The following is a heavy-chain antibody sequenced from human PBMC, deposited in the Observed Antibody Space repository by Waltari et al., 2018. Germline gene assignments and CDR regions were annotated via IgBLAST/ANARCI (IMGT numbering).Heavy chain of an antibody. CDR2: IYYSGST. D-gene: IGHD3-16*01. V-gene: IGHV4-59*01. Sequence: QVQLQESGPGLVKPSETLSLTCTVSGGSISSYYWSWIRPHPGKGLEWIGYIYYSGSTNYNPSLKSRVTISVDTSKNQFSLKLSAVTAADTAVYYCARSPRLRPHPLDYWGQGTLVTVSS. CDR3: ARSPRLRPHPLDY. J-gene: IGHJ4*02. CDR1: GGSISSYY.